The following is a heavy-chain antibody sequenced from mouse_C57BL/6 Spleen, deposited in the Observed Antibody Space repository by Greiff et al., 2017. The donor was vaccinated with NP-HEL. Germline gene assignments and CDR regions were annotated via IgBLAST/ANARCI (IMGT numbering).Heavy chain of an antibody. D-gene: IGHD4-1*02. J-gene: IGHJ2*01. Sequence: QVHVKQSGAELVKPGASVKMSCKASGYTFTSYWITWVKQRPGQGLEWIGDIYPGSGSTNYNEKFKSKATLTVDTSSSTAYMQLSSLTSEDSAVYYCARSNWGFDYWGQGTTLTVSS. CDR1: GYTFTSYW. V-gene: IGHV1-55*01. CDR2: IYPGSGST. CDR3: ARSNWGFDY.